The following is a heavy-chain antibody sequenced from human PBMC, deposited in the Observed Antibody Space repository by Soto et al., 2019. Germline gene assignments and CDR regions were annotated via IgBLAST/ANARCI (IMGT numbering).Heavy chain of an antibody. CDR2: INHSGST. CDR1: GGSFSGYY. D-gene: IGHD3-10*01. Sequence: LETLSLTCAVYGGSFSGYYWSWIRQPPGKGLEWIGEINHSGSTNYNPSLKSRVTISVDTSKNQFSLKLSSVTAADTAVYYCATLMVRGIPANWFDPWGQGTLVTVSS. CDR3: ATLMVRGIPANWFDP. J-gene: IGHJ5*02. V-gene: IGHV4-34*01.